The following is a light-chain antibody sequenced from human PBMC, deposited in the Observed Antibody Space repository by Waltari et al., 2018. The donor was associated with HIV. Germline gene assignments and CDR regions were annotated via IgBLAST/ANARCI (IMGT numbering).Light chain of an antibody. Sequence: DIVMTQSPNSLAVSLGERATINCRSSRTILFSSDNRNCLAWYQQKPGQSPKLLIYWASTRASGVPDRFSGSGSGTNFSLTISTLQTDDVALYYCQQYYSTPLTFGGGTQVEIK. CDR2: WAS. CDR1: RTILFSSDNRNC. J-gene: IGKJ4*01. V-gene: IGKV4-1*01. CDR3: QQYYSTPLT.